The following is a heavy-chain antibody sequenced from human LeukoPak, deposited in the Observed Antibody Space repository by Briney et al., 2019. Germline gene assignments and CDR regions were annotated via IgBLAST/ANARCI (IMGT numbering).Heavy chain of an antibody. J-gene: IGHJ3*02. CDR2: ISSSSTII. CDR3: GASRQYVGAFDI. CDR1: GFTFSSYE. Sequence: PGGSLRLSCAASGFTFSSYELYWVRQAPGKGLEWISYISSSSTIIKHADSVRGRFTISRDDARESLYLQMSSLRADDTAIYYCGASRQYVGAFDIWGQGTLVTVSS. D-gene: IGHD3-16*01. V-gene: IGHV3-48*03.